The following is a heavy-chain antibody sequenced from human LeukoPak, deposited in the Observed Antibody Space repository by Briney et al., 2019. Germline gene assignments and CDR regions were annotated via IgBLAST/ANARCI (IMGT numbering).Heavy chain of an antibody. D-gene: IGHD5-24*01. Sequence: SETLSLTCTVSGDSITGYYWSWIRQPPGKGLEWIGYIYYSGRTNYNPSLKSRVTMSVDTSNNQFSLNLSSVTAADTAVYYCAREDGYNWNYFDYWGQGTLVTVSS. V-gene: IGHV4-59*01. CDR3: AREDGYNWNYFDY. CDR1: GDSITGYY. CDR2: IYYSGRT. J-gene: IGHJ4*02.